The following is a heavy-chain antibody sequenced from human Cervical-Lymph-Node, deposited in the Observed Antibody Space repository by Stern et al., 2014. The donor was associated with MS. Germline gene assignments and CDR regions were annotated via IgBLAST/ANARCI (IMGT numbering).Heavy chain of an antibody. CDR3: AAAIVGDTKDEDDAFDI. D-gene: IGHD1-26*01. J-gene: IGHJ3*02. Sequence: VQLVQSGPEVKKPGTSVKVSCKASGFTFTSSAVQWVRQARGQRLEWIGWIVVGSGNTNYAQKFQERVTITRDMSTSTAYMELSSLRSEDTAVYYCAAAIVGDTKDEDDAFDIWGQGTMVTVSS. CDR1: GFTFTSSA. CDR2: IVVGSGNT. V-gene: IGHV1-58*01.